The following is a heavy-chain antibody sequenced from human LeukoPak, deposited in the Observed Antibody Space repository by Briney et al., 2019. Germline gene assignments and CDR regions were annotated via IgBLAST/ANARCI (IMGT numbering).Heavy chain of an antibody. J-gene: IGHJ3*02. CDR1: GFTFSSYG. CDR2: ISYDGSNK. CDR3: ARTVVGTASDAFDI. D-gene: IGHD1-26*01. V-gene: IGHV3-30*03. Sequence: GGSLRLSCAASGFTFSSYGMHWVRQAPSKGLEWVAVISYDGSNKYYADSVKGRFTISRDNSKNTLYLQMNGLRAEDTAMYYCARTVVGTASDAFDIWGQGTMVTVSS.